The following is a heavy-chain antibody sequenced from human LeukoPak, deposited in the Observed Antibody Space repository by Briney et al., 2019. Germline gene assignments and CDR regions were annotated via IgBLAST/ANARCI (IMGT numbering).Heavy chain of an antibody. CDR1: GLTFSRYA. CDR3: ASRVWSGYYIPHPGDYYGMDV. CDR2: TSGSGDRK. V-gene: IGHV3-23*01. Sequence: GGSLRLSCAASGLTFSRYAMTWVRQAPGKGLEWVSSTSGSGDRKYYADSVKGRFTISRDNSKNTLYLQMNSLRAEDTAVYYCASRVWSGYYIPHPGDYYGMDVWGQGTTVTVSS. J-gene: IGHJ6*02. D-gene: IGHD3-3*01.